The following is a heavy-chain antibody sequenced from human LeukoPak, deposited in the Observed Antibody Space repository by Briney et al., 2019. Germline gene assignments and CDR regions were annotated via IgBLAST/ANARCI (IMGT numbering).Heavy chain of an antibody. J-gene: IGHJ5*01. CDR1: GFTFSDYY. Sequence: PGGSLRPSCAASGFTFSDYYMSWIRQAPGKGLEWISYISSSGAGIYYADSVKGRFTISRDNAKNSLYLQMDSLRVEDTAVYYCARDRFFESWLGRGTWFDSWGQRTLVTLSP. CDR3: ARDRFFESWLGRGTWFDS. D-gene: IGHD5-24*01. V-gene: IGHV3-11*01. CDR2: ISSSGAGI.